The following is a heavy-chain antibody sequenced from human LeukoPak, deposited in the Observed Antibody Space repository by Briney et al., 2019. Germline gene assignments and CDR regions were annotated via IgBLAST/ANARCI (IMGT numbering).Heavy chain of an antibody. D-gene: IGHD6-19*01. Sequence: PSETLSLTCTVSGGSISSYYWSWIRQPPGKGLEWIGYIYYSGSTNYNPSLKSRVTISVDTSKNQFSLKLSSVTAADTAVYYCARVGGSSGSLDAFDIWGRGTMVTVSS. CDR3: ARVGGSSGSLDAFDI. CDR1: GGSISSYY. J-gene: IGHJ3*02. V-gene: IGHV4-59*01. CDR2: IYYSGST.